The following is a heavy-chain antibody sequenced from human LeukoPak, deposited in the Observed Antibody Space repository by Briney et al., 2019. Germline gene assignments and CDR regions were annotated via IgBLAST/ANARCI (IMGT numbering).Heavy chain of an antibody. V-gene: IGHV4-4*07. CDR1: GGSISYYY. D-gene: IGHD2-21*02. Sequence: SSETLSLTCTVSGGSISYYYWNWIRQPAGKGLEWIGRVDSRGITDYNPSLKSRLTISVDTSRSQFSLKLGSVTAADTAMYYCATERTVVTVPYYFDSWGLGTLVTVSS. J-gene: IGHJ4*02. CDR3: ATERTVVTVPYYFDS. CDR2: VDSRGIT.